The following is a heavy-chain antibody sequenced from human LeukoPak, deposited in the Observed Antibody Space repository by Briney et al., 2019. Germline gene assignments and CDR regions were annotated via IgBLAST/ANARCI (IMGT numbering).Heavy chain of an antibody. CDR3: ARAGSRYDFWSGYFDY. Sequence: QPGGSLRLSCAASGFTFSSYAMSWVRQAPGKGLEWVSAISGSGGSTYYADSVKGRFTISRDNSKNTLYLQMNSLRAEDTAVYYCARAGSRYDFWSGYFDYWGQGTLVTVSS. J-gene: IGHJ4*02. CDR1: GFTFSSYA. D-gene: IGHD3-3*01. V-gene: IGHV3-23*01. CDR2: ISGSGGST.